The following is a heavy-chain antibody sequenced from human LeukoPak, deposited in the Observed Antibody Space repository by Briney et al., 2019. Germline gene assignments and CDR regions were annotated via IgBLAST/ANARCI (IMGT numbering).Heavy chain of an antibody. Sequence: GGSLRLSCAASGFTVSSNYMSWVRQAPGKGLEWVSVIYSGGSTYYADSVKGRFTISRDNSKNTLYLQMNSLRVEDTAVYYCARMGYYYDSSGYYPYYFDYWGQGTLVTVSS. CDR1: GFTVSSNY. J-gene: IGHJ4*02. CDR3: ARMGYYYDSSGYYPYYFDY. D-gene: IGHD3-22*01. V-gene: IGHV3-53*01. CDR2: IYSGGST.